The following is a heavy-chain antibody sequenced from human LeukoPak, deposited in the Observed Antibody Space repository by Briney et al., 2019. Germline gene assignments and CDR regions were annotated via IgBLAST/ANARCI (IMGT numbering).Heavy chain of an antibody. CDR2: IRSKDHGGTT. CDR3: TRDPHYYHGNPHDF. CDR1: GFTFCDYA. J-gene: IGHJ4*02. V-gene: IGHV3-49*03. Sequence: SGGSLRLSCTASGFTFCDYALSWFRQAPGKGLEWLSFIRSKDHGGTTEYAAPVKGRFTISRDDSNSIAYLQMNSLIIEDTAVYFCTRDPHYYHGNPHDFWGQGTRVTVSS. D-gene: IGHD4-23*01.